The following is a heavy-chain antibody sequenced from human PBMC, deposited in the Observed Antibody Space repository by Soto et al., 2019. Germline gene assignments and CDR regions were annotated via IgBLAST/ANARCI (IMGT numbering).Heavy chain of an antibody. CDR3: AKGGYYDSSGYLGWLDY. D-gene: IGHD3-22*01. V-gene: IGHV3-30*18. CDR2: ISYDGSNR. J-gene: IGHJ4*02. Sequence: QVQLVESGGGVVQPGRSLRLSCAASGFTFSSYGIHWVRQAPSKGLEWVAVISYDGSNRYYADSVKGRFTISRDNSKNTLYLQMNSLRAEHKAVYYCAKGGYYDSSGYLGWLDYWGQGTLVTVSS. CDR1: GFTFSSYG.